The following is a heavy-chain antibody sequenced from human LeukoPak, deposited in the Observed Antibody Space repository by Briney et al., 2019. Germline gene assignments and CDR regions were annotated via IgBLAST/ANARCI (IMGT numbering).Heavy chain of an antibody. CDR3: ARETYYYDSSGYSPPDY. J-gene: IGHJ4*02. CDR2: ISAYNGNT. V-gene: IGHV1-18*01. Sequence: ASVKVSCKASGYTFTSYGISWGRQAPGQGLEWMGWISAYNGNTNYAQKLQGRVTMTTDTSTSTAYMELRSLRSDDTAVYYCARETYYYDSSGYSPPDYWGQGTLVTVSS. D-gene: IGHD3-22*01. CDR1: GYTFTSYG.